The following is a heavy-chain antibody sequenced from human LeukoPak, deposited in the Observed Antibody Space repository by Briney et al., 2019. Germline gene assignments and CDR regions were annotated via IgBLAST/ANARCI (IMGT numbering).Heavy chain of an antibody. V-gene: IGHV3-23*01. CDR3: AKDVDYGDCGAMGGSGWPLDY. CDR2: ISGSGGST. D-gene: IGHD4-17*01. CDR1: GFTFSSYA. Sequence: GGSLRLSCAASGFTFSSYAMSWVRQAPGKGLEWVSAISGSGGSTYYADSVKGRFTISRDNSKNTLYLQMNSLRAEDTAVYYCAKDVDYGDCGAMGGSGWPLDYWGQGTLVTVSS. J-gene: IGHJ4*02.